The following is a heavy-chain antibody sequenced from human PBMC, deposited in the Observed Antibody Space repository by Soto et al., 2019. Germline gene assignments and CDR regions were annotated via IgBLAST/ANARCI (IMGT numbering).Heavy chain of an antibody. Sequence: GGSLRLSCAVSGFISSSYVMSWVRQAPGKGPEWVSAISGSGDGTFYAGSVMGRFTISRDNNKKTLYLQMNSLRAEDTAVYYCAKDRAYSTVGTNTAALDYWGQGTLVTVSS. CDR1: GFISSSYV. CDR3: AKDRAYSTVGTNTAALDY. J-gene: IGHJ4*02. CDR2: ISGSGDGT. V-gene: IGHV3-23*01. D-gene: IGHD1-26*01.